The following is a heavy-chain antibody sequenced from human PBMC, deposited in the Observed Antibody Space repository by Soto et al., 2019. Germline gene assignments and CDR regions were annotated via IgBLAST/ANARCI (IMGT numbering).Heavy chain of an antibody. V-gene: IGHV1-18*01. CDR2: ISAYNGNT. J-gene: IGHJ2*01. D-gene: IGHD2-8*01. CDR1: GYTFTSYG. CDR3: ARAGVRADKINLYWYFDL. Sequence: QVQLVQSGAEVKKPGASVKVSCKASGYTFTSYGISWVRQAPGQGLEWMGWISAYNGNTNYAQKLQGRVTMTTDTPTRTAYMELRSLRSDDTAVYYCARAGVRADKINLYWYFDLWVRGTLVTVSS.